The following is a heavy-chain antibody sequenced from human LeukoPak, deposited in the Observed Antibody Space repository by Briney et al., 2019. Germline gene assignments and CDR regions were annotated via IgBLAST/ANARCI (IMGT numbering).Heavy chain of an antibody. CDR3: ARTTIFGVAPKARGDGMDV. D-gene: IGHD3-3*01. J-gene: IGHJ6*02. CDR2: IYTSGST. CDR1: GGSISSYY. Sequence: SETLSLTCTVSGGSISSYYWSWIRQPAGKGLEWIGRIYTSGSTNYNPSLKSRVTISVDTSKNQFSLKLSSVTAADTAVYYCARTTIFGVAPKARGDGMDVWGQGTTVTVSS. V-gene: IGHV4-4*07.